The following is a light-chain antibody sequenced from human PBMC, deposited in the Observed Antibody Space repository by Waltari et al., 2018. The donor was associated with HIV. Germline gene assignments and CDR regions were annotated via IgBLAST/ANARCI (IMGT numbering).Light chain of an antibody. CDR1: QGISSH. Sequence: DIQLTQSPSFLSASVGHRVPITCRASQGISSHLAWYQQKPGKAPILLIYAASTLQSGVPSRFRGSGSGTEFTLTISSLQPEDFATYYCQQFNSYPLTFGGGTKVEIK. CDR2: AAS. J-gene: IGKJ4*01. CDR3: QQFNSYPLT. V-gene: IGKV1-9*01.